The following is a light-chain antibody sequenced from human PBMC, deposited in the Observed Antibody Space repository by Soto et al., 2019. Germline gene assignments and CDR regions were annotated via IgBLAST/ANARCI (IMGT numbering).Light chain of an antibody. CDR3: QQRSNWPPVT. V-gene: IGKV3D-20*02. CDR1: QSVSSSY. J-gene: IGKJ1*01. CDR2: DAS. Sequence: EIVLKQSPGTLSLSPGERATLSCRPSQSVSSSYLAWYQQKPGQAPSLXXYDASNRANGIPARFSGSGSGTDLTLTISSLEPEDFAVYYCQQRSNWPPVTFGQGTKVDIK.